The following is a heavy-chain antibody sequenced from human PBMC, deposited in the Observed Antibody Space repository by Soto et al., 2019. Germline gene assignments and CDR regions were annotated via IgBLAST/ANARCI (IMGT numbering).Heavy chain of an antibody. CDR2: ISAYSGST. V-gene: IGHV1-18*01. D-gene: IGHD6-13*01. J-gene: IGHJ4*02. Sequence: ALMKVSLQASGFTFIRYCCNRGRAAPGQGLEWMGWISAYSGSTNYAQKLQGRVTMTTDTSTSTAYMELRSLRSDDTAVYYCARSIAAAVDFDYWGQGTLVTVSS. CDR3: ARSIAAAVDFDY. CDR1: GFTFIRYC.